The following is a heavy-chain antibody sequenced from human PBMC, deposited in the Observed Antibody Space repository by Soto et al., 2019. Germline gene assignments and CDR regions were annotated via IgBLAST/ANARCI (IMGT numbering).Heavy chain of an antibody. CDR1: GFTFDDYA. J-gene: IGHJ6*03. D-gene: IGHD3-22*01. Sequence: GGSLRLSCAASGFTFDDYAMHWVRQAPGKGLEWVSGISWNSGSIGYADSVKGRFTISRDNAKNSLYLQMNSLRAEDTALYYCAKDGEGGWLDKDYYYYMDVWGKGTTVTVSS. CDR3: AKDGEGGWLDKDYYYYMDV. CDR2: ISWNSGSI. V-gene: IGHV3-9*01.